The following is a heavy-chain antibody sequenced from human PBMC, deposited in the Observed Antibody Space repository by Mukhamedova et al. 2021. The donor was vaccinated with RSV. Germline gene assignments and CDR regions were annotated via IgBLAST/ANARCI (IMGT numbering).Heavy chain of an antibody. V-gene: IGHV3-74*03. J-gene: IGHJ5*02. CDR2: IESDGTIP. Sequence: IESDGTIPAYADSVKGRFIISRDNAKNTLYLQMNSLRAEDTAVYYCATNWFDLWGQGTQVTVSS. CDR3: ATNWFDL.